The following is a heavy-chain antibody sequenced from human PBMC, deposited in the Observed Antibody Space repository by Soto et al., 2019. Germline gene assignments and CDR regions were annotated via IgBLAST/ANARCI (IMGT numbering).Heavy chain of an antibody. D-gene: IGHD6-25*01. CDR1: GGSITSSSHF. CDR3: AGQTFTIAAASYGRSNWFDP. Sequence: SETLSLTGTASGGSITSSSHFWGWVRQPPGKGLEWIGTIYFTGNTYYTPSPKSRLTMSIDTSKNEFSLRLNSVTAADTAVYYCAGQTFTIAAASYGRSNWFDPWGPGTLVTVSS. J-gene: IGHJ5*02. V-gene: IGHV4-39*01. CDR2: IYFTGNT.